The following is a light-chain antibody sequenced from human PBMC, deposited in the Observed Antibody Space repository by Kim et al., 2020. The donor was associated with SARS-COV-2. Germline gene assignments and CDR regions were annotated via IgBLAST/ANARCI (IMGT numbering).Light chain of an antibody. CDR2: AAS. J-gene: IGKJ1*01. Sequence: DIQMTQSPSSLSASVGDRVTITCRASQGIRTDLAWYQQKAGKAPKRLIYAASILQSGVPSRFSGSGLGTEFTLTIDSLQSEDFATYYCLQHDSYPLTFGQGTKVDIK. CDR1: QGIRTD. CDR3: LQHDSYPLT. V-gene: IGKV1-17*01.